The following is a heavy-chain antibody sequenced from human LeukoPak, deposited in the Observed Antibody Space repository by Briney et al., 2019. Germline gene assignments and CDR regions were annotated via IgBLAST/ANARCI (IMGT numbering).Heavy chain of an antibody. Sequence: SETLSLTCTVSGFSISSGHYWGWVRQPPGAGLEWIGSVYQSGTTYYNPSLKSRVSMSVDTSKNQFSLKLSSVTAADTAVFYCARENSGSYREFDYWGQGTLVTVSS. CDR1: GFSISSGHY. CDR3: ARENSGSYREFDY. J-gene: IGHJ4*02. CDR2: VYQSGTT. V-gene: IGHV4-38-2*02. D-gene: IGHD1-26*01.